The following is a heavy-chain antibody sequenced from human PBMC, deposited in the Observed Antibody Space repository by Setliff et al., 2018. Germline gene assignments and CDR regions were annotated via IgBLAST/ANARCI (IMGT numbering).Heavy chain of an antibody. Sequence: GESLKISCAASGFVFGTYGMHWVRQAPGKGLDWVASVRFDGSYKVYADSVKGRFTISRDNSKKTLYLQMNSLRAEDTAVYYCVSIDWGENFYNTDVWGKGTTVTVSS. D-gene: IGHD7-27*01. CDR1: GFVFGTYG. J-gene: IGHJ6*03. CDR2: VRFDGSYK. CDR3: VSIDWGENFYNTDV. V-gene: IGHV3-30*02.